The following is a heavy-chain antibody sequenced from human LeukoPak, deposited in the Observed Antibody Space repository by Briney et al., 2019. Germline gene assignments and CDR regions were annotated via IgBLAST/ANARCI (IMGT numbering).Heavy chain of an antibody. J-gene: IGHJ4*02. CDR3: ARVSGCSSTSCYVPNFDY. CDR1: GGSISSGSYY. CDR2: IYTSGST. Sequence: PSETLSLTCTASGGSISSGSYYWSWIRQPAGKGLEWIGRIYTSGSTNYNPSLKSRVTISVDTSKNQFSLKLSSVTAADTAVYYCARVSGCSSTSCYVPNFDYWGQGTLVTVSS. D-gene: IGHD2-2*01. V-gene: IGHV4-61*02.